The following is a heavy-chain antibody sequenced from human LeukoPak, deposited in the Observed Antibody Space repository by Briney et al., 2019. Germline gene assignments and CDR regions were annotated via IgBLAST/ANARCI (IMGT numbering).Heavy chain of an antibody. CDR3: ARITDTAMDKGFAP. CDR1: GGTFSSYA. Sequence: SVKVSCKASGGTFSSYAISWVRQAPGQGLEWMGGIIPIFGTANYAQKFQGRVTITADESTSTAYMELSSLRSADTAVYYCARITDTAMDKGFAPWGQGTLVTVSS. CDR2: IIPIFGTA. D-gene: IGHD5-18*01. V-gene: IGHV1-69*13. J-gene: IGHJ5*02.